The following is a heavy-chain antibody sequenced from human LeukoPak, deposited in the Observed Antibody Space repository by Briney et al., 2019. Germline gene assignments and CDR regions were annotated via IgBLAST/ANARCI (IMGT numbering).Heavy chain of an antibody. V-gene: IGHV4-39*07. D-gene: IGHD3-10*01. CDR2: IYSSGST. J-gene: IGHJ5*02. Sequence: SETLSLTCRVSGVSISSGSNYWGWIRQPPGKTLEWIGSIYSSGSTYYNSSLKSRVTISVDTSKNQFSLKLSSVTAADTAVYYCARDYYGSGRFDPWGQGTLVTVSS. CDR1: GVSISSGSNY. CDR3: ARDYYGSGRFDP.